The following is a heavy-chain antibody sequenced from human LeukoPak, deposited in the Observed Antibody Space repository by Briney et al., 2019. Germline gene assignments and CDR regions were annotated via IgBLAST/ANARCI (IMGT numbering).Heavy chain of an antibody. CDR1: GFTFSNYW. D-gene: IGHD3-3*01. J-gene: IGHJ6*02. CDR3: ARDQRGYDFWSGYYSYYYYGMDV. CDR2: MNQDGSEK. V-gene: IGHV3-7*03. Sequence: GGSLRLSCAASGFTFSNYWMSWVRQAPGKGLEWVANMNQDGSEKYSVDSVKGRFTISRDNAKNSLYLQMNSLRAEDTAVYYCARDQRGYDFWSGYYSYYYYGMDVWGQGTTVTVSS.